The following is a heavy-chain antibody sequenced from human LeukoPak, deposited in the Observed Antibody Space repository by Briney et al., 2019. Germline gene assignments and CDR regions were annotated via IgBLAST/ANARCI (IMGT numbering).Heavy chain of an antibody. V-gene: IGHV1-18*01. CDR2: ISAYNGNT. J-gene: IGHJ3*02. Sequence: ASVKVSCKASGYTFTSYGISWVRQAPGQGLEWMGWISAYNGNTNYAQKLQGRVTMTTDTSTSTAYMELRSLRSDDTAVYYCARGWCSGGSCYAFDIWGQGTMVTVSS. CDR1: GYTFTSYG. D-gene: IGHD2-15*01. CDR3: ARGWCSGGSCYAFDI.